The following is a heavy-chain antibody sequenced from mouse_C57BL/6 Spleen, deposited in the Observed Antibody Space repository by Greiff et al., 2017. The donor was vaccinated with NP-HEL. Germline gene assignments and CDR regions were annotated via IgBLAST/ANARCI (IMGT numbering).Heavy chain of an antibody. V-gene: IGHV1-69*01. J-gene: IGHJ4*01. CDR2: IDPSDSYT. CDR3: ARWAYAMDY. CDR1: GYTFTSYW. Sequence: QVQLQQPGAELVMPGASVKLSCKASGYTFTSYWLHWVKQRPGQGLAWIGEIDPSDSYTNYNQKFKGKSTLTVDKSSSTAYMQLSSLTSEDSAVYYCARWAYAMDYWGQGTSVTVSS.